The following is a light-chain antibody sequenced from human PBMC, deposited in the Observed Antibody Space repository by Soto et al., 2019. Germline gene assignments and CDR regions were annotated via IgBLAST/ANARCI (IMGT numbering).Light chain of an antibody. V-gene: IGKV1-27*01. CDR2: AAS. CDR3: QKYSSVIT. Sequence: DIQMTQPPSSLSASVGDRVTITCRASQGISNFLAWYQQKPGKVPKLLISAASTLQSGVPSRFSGSGSGTDFTLTITSLQHEDVATYYCQKYSSVITFGQGTRLEIK. J-gene: IGKJ5*01. CDR1: QGISNF.